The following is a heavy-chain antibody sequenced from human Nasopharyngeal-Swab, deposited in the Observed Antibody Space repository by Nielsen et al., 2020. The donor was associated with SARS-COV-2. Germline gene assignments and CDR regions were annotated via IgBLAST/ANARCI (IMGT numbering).Heavy chain of an antibody. J-gene: IGHJ3*02. Sequence: SETLSLTCTVSGASISTTRYYWGWIRQSPGKGLEWIASVYYSGSSDYNPSLKSRVTISVDTSKNQFPLRLSSVTAADTAVYYCARAPDTAVGDFFDIWGPGTMVTVSS. V-gene: IGHV4-39*06. CDR1: GASISTTRYY. D-gene: IGHD5-18*01. CDR2: VYYSGSS. CDR3: ARAPDTAVGDFFDI.